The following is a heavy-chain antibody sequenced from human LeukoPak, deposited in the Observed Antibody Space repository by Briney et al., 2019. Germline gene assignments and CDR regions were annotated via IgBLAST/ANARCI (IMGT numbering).Heavy chain of an antibody. CDR3: ARGSSSWYVLWNY. Sequence: PGGSLRLSCAASGFTFSSYSMNWVRQAPGKGLEWVSSISSSSSYIYYADSVKGRFTISRDNAKNSLYLQMNSLRAEDTAVYYCARGSSSWYVLWNYWGQGTLVTVSS. D-gene: IGHD6-13*01. CDR1: GFTFSSYS. CDR2: ISSSSSYI. V-gene: IGHV3-21*01. J-gene: IGHJ4*02.